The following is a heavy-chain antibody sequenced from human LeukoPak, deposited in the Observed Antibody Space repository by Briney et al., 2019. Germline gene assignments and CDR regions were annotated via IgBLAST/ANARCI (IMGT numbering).Heavy chain of an antibody. J-gene: IGHJ4*02. D-gene: IGHD3-16*01. V-gene: IGHV4-59*01. CDR1: DDSISDYY. CDR3: TRGAGWLIDY. Sequence: NPSETLSLTCTVSDDSISDYYRGWIRQPPGKGLEWIGYFHNSGTSTYNPSLKSRVTISADTSKNQFSLKLNSLTTADTAVYYCTRGAGWLIDYRGQGILVTVSS. CDR2: FHNSGTS.